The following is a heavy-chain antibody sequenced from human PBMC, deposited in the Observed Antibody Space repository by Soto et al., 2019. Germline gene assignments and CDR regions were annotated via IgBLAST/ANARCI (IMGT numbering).Heavy chain of an antibody. Sequence: QVQLVESGGGVVQPGRSLRLSCAASGFTFSSYGMHWVRQAPGKGLEWVAVIWYDGSNKYYADSVKGRFTISRDNSKNTPYLQMNSLRAEDTAVYYCARDKSSSFFYYYYGMDVWGQGTTVTVSS. CDR3: ARDKSSSFFYYYYGMDV. J-gene: IGHJ6*02. V-gene: IGHV3-33*01. CDR2: IWYDGSNK. CDR1: GFTFSSYG. D-gene: IGHD6-6*01.